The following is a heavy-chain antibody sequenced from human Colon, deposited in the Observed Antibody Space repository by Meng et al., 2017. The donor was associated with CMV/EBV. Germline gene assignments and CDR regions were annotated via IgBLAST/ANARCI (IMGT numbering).Heavy chain of an antibody. CDR3: VRSSYFDFWSGYSPMYYFDL. D-gene: IGHD3-3*01. CDR1: GGSFSGYY. V-gene: IGHV4-34*01. CDR2: INHSGST. Sequence: SETLSLTCAVYGGSFSGYYWSWIRQPPGKGLEWIGEINHSGSTNYNPSLKSRVTISVDTSKNQFSLKLSSVTAADTAVYYCVRSSYFDFWSGYSPMYYFDLWGQGMLVTVSS. J-gene: IGHJ4*02.